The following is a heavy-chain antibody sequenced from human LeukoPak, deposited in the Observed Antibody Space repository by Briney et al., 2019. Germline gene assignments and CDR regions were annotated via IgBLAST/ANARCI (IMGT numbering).Heavy chain of an antibody. CDR3: ARAPRGSYRYYFDY. CDR2: IYYSGST. CDR1: GCSISNYY. Sequence: PSETLSLTCTVSGCSISNYYWSWIRQPPGKGLQWIGYIYYSGSTNYNPSLKRRVTISVDTSKNQFSLNLTSVTAADTAVYYCARAPRGSYRYYFDYWGQGTLVTVSS. V-gene: IGHV4-59*01. D-gene: IGHD1-26*01. J-gene: IGHJ4*02.